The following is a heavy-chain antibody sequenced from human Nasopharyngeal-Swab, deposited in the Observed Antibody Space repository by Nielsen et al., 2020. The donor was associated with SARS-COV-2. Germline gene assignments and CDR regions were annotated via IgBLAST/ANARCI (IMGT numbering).Heavy chain of an antibody. CDR2: INPSGGST. CDR3: ASADIVVVPAASSRHYYYYGMDV. CDR1: GYTFTSYY. J-gene: IGHJ6*02. V-gene: IGHV1-46*01. Sequence: ASMKVSCKASGYTFTSYYMHWVRQAPGQGLEWMGIINPSGGSTSYAQKFQGRVTMTTDTSTSTAYMELRSLRSDDTAVYYCASADIVVVPAASSRHYYYYGMDVWGQGTTVTVSS. D-gene: IGHD2-2*01.